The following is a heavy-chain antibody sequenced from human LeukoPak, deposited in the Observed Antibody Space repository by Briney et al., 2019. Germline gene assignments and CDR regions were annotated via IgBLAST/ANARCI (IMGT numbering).Heavy chain of an antibody. CDR1: GGSISSYY. CDR2: IYYSGST. J-gene: IGHJ4*02. V-gene: IGHV4-59*12. Sequence: SETLSLTCTVSGGSISSYYWSWIRQPPGKGLEWIGYIYYSGSTNYNSSFKSRVTISIHTSSNQFSLKLNSVTAADTAVFYCARGGYYNWDFDYWGQGTLVTVSS. CDR3: ARGGYYNWDFDY. D-gene: IGHD1-20*01.